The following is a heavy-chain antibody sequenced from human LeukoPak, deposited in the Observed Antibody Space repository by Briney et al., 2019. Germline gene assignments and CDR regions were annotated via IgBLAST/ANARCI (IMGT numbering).Heavy chain of an antibody. D-gene: IGHD2-15*01. CDR3: VQSAFCSGATCSYQWSLGWFGP. CDR1: GYTFTSYD. Sequence: APVKVSCKASGYTFTSYDISWVRQASGQGLEWRRWVHRNSGDTGCTQIFPGRVTLSRDSYETTHHLEFRNLRSEDTDIYYRVQSAFCSGATCSYQWSLGWFGPWGQGTLVTVSS. CDR2: VHRNSGDT. J-gene: IGHJ5*02. V-gene: IGHV1-8*01.